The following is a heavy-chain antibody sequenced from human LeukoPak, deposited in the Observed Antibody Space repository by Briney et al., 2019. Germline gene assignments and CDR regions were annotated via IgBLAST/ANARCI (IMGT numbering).Heavy chain of an antibody. V-gene: IGHV4-59*01. CDR2: IYYSGST. CDR3: TRDKIQVGDY. D-gene: IGHD1-1*01. Sequence: PSETLSLTCTVSGGSISSYYWSWIRQPPGKGLEWIGYIYYSGSTNYNPSLKSRVTISVDTSKNQFSLKLSSVTAADTAVYYCTRDKIQVGDYWGQGTLVTVSS. CDR1: GGSISSYY. J-gene: IGHJ4*02.